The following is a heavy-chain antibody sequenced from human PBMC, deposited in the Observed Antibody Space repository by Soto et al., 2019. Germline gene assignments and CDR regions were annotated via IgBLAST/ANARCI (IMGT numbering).Heavy chain of an antibody. V-gene: IGHV3-53*01. CDR2: IYSGGST. J-gene: IGHJ6*02. D-gene: IGHD1-1*01. Sequence: GGSLRLSCAASGFTVSSNYMSWVRQASGKGLEWVSVIYSGGSTYYADSVKGRFTISRDNSKNTLYLQMNSLRAEDTAVYYCARGGGRGKREPSYGMDVWGQGTTVTVSS. CDR1: GFTVSSNY. CDR3: ARGGGRGKREPSYGMDV.